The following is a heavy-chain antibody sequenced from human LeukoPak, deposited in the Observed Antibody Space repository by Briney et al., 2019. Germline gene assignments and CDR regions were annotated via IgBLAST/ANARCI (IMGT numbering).Heavy chain of an antibody. CDR3: ATHKWELLPAQRRGYDY. J-gene: IGHJ4*02. CDR2: FDPEDGET. Sequence: ASVKVSCKVSGYTLTELSMHWARQAPGKGLEWMGGFDPEDGETIYAQKFQGRVAMTEDTSTDTAYMELSSLRSEDTAVYYCATHKWELLPAQRRGYDYWGQGTLVTVSS. D-gene: IGHD1-26*01. V-gene: IGHV1-24*01. CDR1: GYTLTELS.